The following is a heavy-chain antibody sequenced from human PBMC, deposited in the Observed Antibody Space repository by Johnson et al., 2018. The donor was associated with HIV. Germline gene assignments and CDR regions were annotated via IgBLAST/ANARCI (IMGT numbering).Heavy chain of an antibody. J-gene: IGHJ3*02. Sequence: QMQLVESGGGVVQPGRSLRLSCAASGFTFSSYGMHWVRQAPGKGLEWVAVISYDGSNKYYAASVKGRFTISRDNAKNSLYLQMNSLRAEETAVYYCARGYILTGYSGAFDMWGQGTMVTVSS. CDR3: ARGYILTGYSGAFDM. CDR1: GFTFSSYG. D-gene: IGHD3-9*01. V-gene: IGHV3-30*03. CDR2: ISYDGSNK.